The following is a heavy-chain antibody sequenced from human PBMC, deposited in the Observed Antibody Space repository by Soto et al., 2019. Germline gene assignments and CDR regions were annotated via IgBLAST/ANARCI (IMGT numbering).Heavy chain of an antibody. Sequence: QVQLVQSGAEMKKPGSSVKVCCKTSGGAFSNFAVSWVRQAPGQGLEWVGGITPILGTPSYAQKFQGRVTITADVSTTSAYMEITSLTSEDTTLYYCVRGGSGSRGDYWGQGTLVTVSS. D-gene: IGHD3-10*01. V-gene: IGHV1-69*01. CDR2: ITPILGTP. J-gene: IGHJ4*02. CDR1: GGAFSNFA. CDR3: VRGGSGSRGDY.